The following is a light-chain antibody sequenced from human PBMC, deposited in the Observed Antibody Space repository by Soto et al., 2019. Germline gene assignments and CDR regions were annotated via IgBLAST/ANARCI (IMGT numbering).Light chain of an antibody. CDR2: SDN. CDR3: AAWDDSLTGGEV. J-gene: IGLJ2*01. CDR1: SSNIGRYT. V-gene: IGLV1-44*01. Sequence: QSVLTQPPSASGTPGQRVTISCSGSSSNIGRYTVNWYQQFPGATPKLLIYSDNQRPSGVPDRFSGSKSGTSASLAISGLQSEDEADYYCAAWDDSLTGGEVFGGGTQLTVL.